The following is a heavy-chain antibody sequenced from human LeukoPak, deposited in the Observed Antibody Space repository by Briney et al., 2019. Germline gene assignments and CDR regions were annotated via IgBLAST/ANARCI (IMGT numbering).Heavy chain of an antibody. Sequence: GGSLRLSCAASGFTFSGHWMSWVRQAPGKGLEWVSSISSSSSYIYYADSVKGRFTISRDNAKNSLYLQMNSLRAEDTAVYYCASLTDIPYGMDVWGQGTTVTVSS. CDR1: GFTFSGHW. D-gene: IGHD5-12*01. CDR2: ISSSSSYI. V-gene: IGHV3-21*01. CDR3: ASLTDIPYGMDV. J-gene: IGHJ6*02.